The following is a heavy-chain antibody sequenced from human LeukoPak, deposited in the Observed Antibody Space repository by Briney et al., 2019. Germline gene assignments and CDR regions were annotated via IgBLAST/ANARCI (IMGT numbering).Heavy chain of an antibody. D-gene: IGHD3-10*01. CDR3: AKAGTKPQSLDY. V-gene: IGHV3-23*01. CDR2: ISGRGSNT. Sequence: PGGSLRLSCAVSGFTFSSHAMSWVRQAPGKGLEWVSAISGRGSNTYYADSVKGRITISRDSSKNTLYLQMNSLRAEDTAVYYCAKAGTKPQSLDYWGQGTLVTVSS. CDR1: GFTFSSHA. J-gene: IGHJ4*02.